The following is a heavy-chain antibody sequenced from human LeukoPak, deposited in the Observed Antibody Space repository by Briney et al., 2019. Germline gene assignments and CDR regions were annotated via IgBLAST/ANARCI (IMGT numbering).Heavy chain of an antibody. J-gene: IGHJ5*02. V-gene: IGHV4-38-2*02. CDR2: IYHSGST. CDR1: GYSISSGYY. D-gene: IGHD3-3*01. CDR3: ARGLDYDFWSGPGDWFDP. Sequence: TSETLSLTCTVSGYSISSGYYWGWIRQPPGQGLEWIGTIYHSGSTYYNPSLKSRVTISVDTSKNQFSLKLSSVTAADTAVYYCARGLDYDFWSGPGDWFDPWGQGTLVTVSS.